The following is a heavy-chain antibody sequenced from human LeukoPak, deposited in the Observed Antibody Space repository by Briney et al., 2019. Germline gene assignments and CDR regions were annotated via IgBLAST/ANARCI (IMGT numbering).Heavy chain of an antibody. CDR2: INPNSGGT. Sequence: GASVKVSCKASGYTFTGYYMHWVRQAPGQGLEWMGWINPNSGGTNYAQKFQGRVTMTRDTSISTAYMELTSLRYEDTAVYYCARDYYGSKSSSFDPWGQGTLVTVSS. J-gene: IGHJ5*02. D-gene: IGHD3-10*01. CDR1: GYTFTGYY. CDR3: ARDYYGSKSSSFDP. V-gene: IGHV1-2*02.